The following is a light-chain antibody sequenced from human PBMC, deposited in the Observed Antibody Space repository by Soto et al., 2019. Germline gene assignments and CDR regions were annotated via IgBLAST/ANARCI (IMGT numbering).Light chain of an antibody. J-gene: IGLJ2*01. CDR3: TSWTTSTTMI. CDR1: SSDIGAYSF. CDR2: DVN. V-gene: IGLV2-14*03. Sequence: QSALTQPASVSGSPGQSITISCTGTSSDIGAYSFVSWYQQHPGKAPKLMLYDVNIRPSGVSNRFSGSKSDNTASLTISGLQAEDEADYYCTSWTTSTTMIFGGGTKLTVL.